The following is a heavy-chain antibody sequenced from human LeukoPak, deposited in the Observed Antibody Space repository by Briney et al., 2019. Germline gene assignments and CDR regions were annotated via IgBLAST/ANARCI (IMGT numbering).Heavy chain of an antibody. CDR2: MNPNSGNT. D-gene: IGHD3-10*01. V-gene: IGHV1-8*01. J-gene: IGHJ4*02. CDR1: GYTFTSYV. CDR3: AREMVRGIRWLDN. Sequence: ASVKVSCKASGYTFTSYVISWVRQATGQGLEWMGWMNPNSGNTGYAQKFKGRVTMTRNTSISTAYLELSSLRSEDTAVYYCAREMVRGIRWLDNWGQGTLVTVSS.